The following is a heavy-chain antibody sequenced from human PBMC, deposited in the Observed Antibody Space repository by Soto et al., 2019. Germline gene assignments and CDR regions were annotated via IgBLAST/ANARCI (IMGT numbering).Heavy chain of an antibody. CDR3: ARDVESSSWYYFDY. D-gene: IGHD6-13*01. J-gene: IGHJ4*02. CDR2: IYYSGST. Sequence: SETLSLTCTVSGGSISSYYWSWIRQPPGKGLEWIGYIYYSGSTNYNPSLKSRVTISVDTSKNQFSLKLSSVTAADTAVYYCARDVESSSWYYFDYWGQGTLVTVSS. CDR1: GGSISSYY. V-gene: IGHV4-59*01.